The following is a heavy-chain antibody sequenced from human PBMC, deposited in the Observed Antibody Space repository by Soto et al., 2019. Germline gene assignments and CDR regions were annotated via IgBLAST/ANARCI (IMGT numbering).Heavy chain of an antibody. D-gene: IGHD5-18*01. CDR1: GFTFSTYS. J-gene: IGHJ6*03. CDR3: ARVAGTDMVLYMDV. V-gene: IGHV3-21*01. CDR2: ISSSSTYI. Sequence: EVQLVESGGGLVKPGGSLRLSCAASGFTFSTYSMNWVRQAPGMGLEWVSSISSSSTYIYYADSVKGRFTISRDNAKKSLYLQMNSLRAEDTAVYYCARVAGTDMVLYMDVWGKGTTVTVSS.